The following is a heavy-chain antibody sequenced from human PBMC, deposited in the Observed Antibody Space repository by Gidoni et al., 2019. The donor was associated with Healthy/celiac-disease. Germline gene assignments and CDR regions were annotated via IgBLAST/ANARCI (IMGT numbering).Heavy chain of an antibody. CDR1: GGSISSYY. J-gene: IGHJ4*02. CDR2: IYTSGST. D-gene: IGHD3-3*01. V-gene: IGHV4-4*07. Sequence: QVQLQESGPGLVKPSETLSLTCTVSGGSISSYYWSWIRQPAGKGLEWIGRIYTSGSTNYNPSLKSRVTMSVDTSKNQFSLKLSSVTAADTAVYYCARDPIFGVVNPFDYWGQGTLVTVSS. CDR3: ARDPIFGVVNPFDY.